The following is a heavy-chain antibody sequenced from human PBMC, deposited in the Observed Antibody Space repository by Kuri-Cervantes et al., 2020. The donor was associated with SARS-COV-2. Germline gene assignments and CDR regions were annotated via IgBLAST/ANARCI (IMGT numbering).Heavy chain of an antibody. Sequence: SETLSLTCSVSGGSIRSGAYYCHWIRHRPGKGLEWIGNIYYNGVTYYNPSLKSRVTISVDTSKNQFSLKLSSMTAADTAVYYCVTDKPSYGGNGYLELWGQGTLVTVSS. D-gene: IGHD4-23*01. CDR1: GGSIRSGAYY. CDR3: VTDKPSYGGNGYLEL. J-gene: IGHJ1*01. V-gene: IGHV4-31*03. CDR2: IYYNGVT.